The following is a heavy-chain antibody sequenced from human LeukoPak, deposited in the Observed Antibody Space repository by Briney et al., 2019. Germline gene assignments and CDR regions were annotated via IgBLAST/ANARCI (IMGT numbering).Heavy chain of an antibody. CDR2: IYFSGST. J-gene: IGHJ4*02. CDR1: GGSISSYY. D-gene: IGHD6-13*01. CDR3: ARSSSSRWDYFDY. Sequence: SETLSLTCTVSGGSISSYYWSWIRQPPGKGLEYIGYIYFSGSTNYNPSLKSRVTISVDTSKNQFSLRLNSVTAADTAVYYCARSSSSRWDYFDYWGQGTLVTVSS. V-gene: IGHV4-59*01.